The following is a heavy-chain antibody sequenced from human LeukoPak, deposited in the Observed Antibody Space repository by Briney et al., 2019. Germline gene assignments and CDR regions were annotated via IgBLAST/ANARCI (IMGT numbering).Heavy chain of an antibody. D-gene: IGHD3-10*01. V-gene: IGHV4-59*08. J-gene: IGHJ6*02. CDR3: ARHMVRGVEYYGMDV. Sequence: SETLSLTCTVSGGSISSYYWSWIRQPPGKGLEWIGYIYYSGSTNYNPSLKSRVTISVATSKNQFSLKLSSVTAADTAVYYCARHMVRGVEYYGMDVWGQGTTVTVSS. CDR1: GGSISSYY. CDR2: IYYSGST.